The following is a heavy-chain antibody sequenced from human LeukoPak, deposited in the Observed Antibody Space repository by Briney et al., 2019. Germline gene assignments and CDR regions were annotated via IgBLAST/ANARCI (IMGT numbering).Heavy chain of an antibody. V-gene: IGHV4-59*12. CDR2: THYSGAT. J-gene: IGHJ4*02. CDR3: ARDSPYYYDSSGYWF. Sequence: PSETLSLTCTVSGGSISSYYWSWLRQPPGKGLEYIGYTHYSGATNYNPSLKSRVTISLDTSGNQFSLKLSSVTAADTAVYYCARDSPYYYDSSGYWFWGQGTLVTVSS. CDR1: GGSISSYY. D-gene: IGHD3-22*01.